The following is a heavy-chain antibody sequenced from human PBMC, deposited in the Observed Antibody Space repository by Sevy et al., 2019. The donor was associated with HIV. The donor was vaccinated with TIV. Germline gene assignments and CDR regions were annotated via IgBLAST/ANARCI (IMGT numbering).Heavy chain of an antibody. J-gene: IGHJ4*02. CDR1: GYTFSGYY. Sequence: ASVKVSCKPSGYTFSGYYIHWVRQAPGQGLEWMGWINPKSGGTNYAQKFQGRVTMTRVTSISTAYMELSRLRSDDTAVYYCARGGESLPYCGGDCYPDYWGQGTLVTVSS. CDR3: ARGGESLPYCGGDCYPDY. D-gene: IGHD2-21*02. CDR2: INPKSGGT. V-gene: IGHV1-2*02.